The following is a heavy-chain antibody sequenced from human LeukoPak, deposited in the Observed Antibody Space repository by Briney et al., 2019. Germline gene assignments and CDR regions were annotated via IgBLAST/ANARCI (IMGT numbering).Heavy chain of an antibody. CDR3: ARRYSYGHDAFDI. Sequence: ASVKVSCKTSGYTFTAYGISWVRQAPGQGLEWMGWISTYNGYTDYSQRFQDGLTMTTDTSTSSAYMELRSLRSEDTAVYYCARRYSYGHDAFDIWGQGTMVTVSS. D-gene: IGHD5-18*01. V-gene: IGHV1-18*01. J-gene: IGHJ3*02. CDR2: ISTYNGYT. CDR1: GYTFTAYG.